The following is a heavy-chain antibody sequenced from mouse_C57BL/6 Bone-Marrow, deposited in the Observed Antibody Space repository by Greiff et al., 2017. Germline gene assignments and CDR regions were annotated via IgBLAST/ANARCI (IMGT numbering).Heavy chain of an antibody. J-gene: IGHJ1*03. CDR1: GYAFSSSW. CDR3: AGYYSRNVDV. V-gene: IGHV1-82*01. CDR2: IYPGDGDT. Sequence: VQLQQSGPELVKPGASVKISCKASGYAFSSSWMNWVKQRPGKGLEWIGRIYPGDGDTNYNGKFKGKATLTADKSSSTAYMQLSSLTSEDSAVYFWAGYYSRNVDVGGTGTTGTVAS. D-gene: IGHD2-12*01.